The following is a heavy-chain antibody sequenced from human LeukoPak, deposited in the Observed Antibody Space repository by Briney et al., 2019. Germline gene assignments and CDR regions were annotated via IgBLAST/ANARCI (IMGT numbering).Heavy chain of an antibody. CDR1: GYTFTSYG. V-gene: IGHV1-18*01. CDR3: ARDIRRWFGELPPLFDY. J-gene: IGHJ4*02. D-gene: IGHD3-10*01. Sequence: GASVKVSCRASGYTFTSYGISWVRQAPGQGFEWMGWISAYNGNTNYAQKLQGRVTMTTDTSTSTAYMELRSLRSDDTAVYYCARDIRRWFGELPPLFDYWGQGTLVTVSS. CDR2: ISAYNGNT.